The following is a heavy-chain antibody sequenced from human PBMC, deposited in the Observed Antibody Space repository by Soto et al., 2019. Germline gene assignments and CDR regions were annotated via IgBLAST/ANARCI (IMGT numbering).Heavy chain of an antibody. J-gene: IGHJ2*01. V-gene: IGHV4-31*03. Sequence: QVQLQESGPGLVKPSQTLSLTCTVSGGSISSGGYYWSWIRQHPGKGLEWIGYIYYSGGTYYNPSLKSRVTISVDTSKNQFSLKLSSVTAADTAVYYCARDQDYGGNSGYFDLWGRGTLVTVSS. CDR3: ARDQDYGGNSGYFDL. D-gene: IGHD4-17*01. CDR1: GGSISSGGYY. CDR2: IYYSGGT.